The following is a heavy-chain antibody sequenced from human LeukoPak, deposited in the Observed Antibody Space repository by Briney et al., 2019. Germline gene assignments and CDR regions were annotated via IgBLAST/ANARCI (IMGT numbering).Heavy chain of an antibody. CDR2: IKQDGSEK. CDR1: GFTFSSYW. D-gene: IGHD2-2*01. J-gene: IGHJ4*02. V-gene: IGHV3-7*01. CDR3: AKYPYDQLLSFDY. Sequence: GGSLRLSCAASGFTFSSYWMSWVRQAPGKGLEWVANIKQDGSEKYYVDSVKGRFTISRDNAKNSLYLQMNSLRAEDTAVYYCAKYPYDQLLSFDYWGQGTLVIVSS.